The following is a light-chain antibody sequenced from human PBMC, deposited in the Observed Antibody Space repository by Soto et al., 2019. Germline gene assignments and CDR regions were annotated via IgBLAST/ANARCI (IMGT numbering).Light chain of an antibody. CDR3: QPSYSA. CDR1: QRISGN. V-gene: IGKV1-39*01. CDR2: ATF. J-gene: IGKJ1*01. Sequence: DIQVTQSPASLSASVGDRVTITCRASQRISGNLNWYQQKPGNAPKLLIYATFSLHSGVPSRFSGSGSRTDFTLTISSLQPEDVATYYCQPSYSAFGQGTKVEIK.